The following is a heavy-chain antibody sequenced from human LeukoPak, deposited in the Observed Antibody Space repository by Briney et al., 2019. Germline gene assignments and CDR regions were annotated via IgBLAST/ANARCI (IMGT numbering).Heavy chain of an antibody. Sequence: SVKVSCKASGISFPTSAVQWVRQARGQRLEWMGWIVLGSDNTDYAQKFQQRVTFTRDMSTTTAYMELSSLRSDDTAVYYCAAGSDLYGFDLWGQGTMVTVSS. CDR1: GISFPTSA. V-gene: IGHV1-58*01. J-gene: IGHJ3*01. CDR2: IVLGSDNT. CDR3: AAGSDLYGFDL.